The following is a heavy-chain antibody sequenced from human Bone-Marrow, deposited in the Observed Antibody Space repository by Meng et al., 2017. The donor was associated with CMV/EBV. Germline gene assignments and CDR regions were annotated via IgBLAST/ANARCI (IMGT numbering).Heavy chain of an antibody. CDR3: ARDLDWTFESAFDI. Sequence: ASVKVSCKASGYTFTSYDINWVRQATGQGLEWMGWMNPNSGNTGYAQKFQGRVTMTRNTSISTAYMELSSLRSEDTAVYYCARDLDWTFESAFDIWGQGTKVTVSS. CDR2: MNPNSGNT. D-gene: IGHD3/OR15-3a*01. CDR1: GYTFTSYD. V-gene: IGHV1-8*01. J-gene: IGHJ3*02.